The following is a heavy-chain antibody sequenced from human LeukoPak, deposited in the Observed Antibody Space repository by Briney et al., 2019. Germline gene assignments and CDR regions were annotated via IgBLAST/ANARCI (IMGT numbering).Heavy chain of an antibody. Sequence: ASVKVSCEASGYNFISYGVSWVRQAPGQGLEWMGWVSTYNGNTNYAQNLQYRVTMTTDPATSTAYMELTNLRSGDTAVYYCARSGYCSSSSCYRESDGLDFWGQGTMVTVSS. CDR3: ARSGYCSSSSCYRESDGLDF. CDR2: VSTYNGNT. J-gene: IGHJ3*01. D-gene: IGHD2-2*01. CDR1: GYNFISYG. V-gene: IGHV1-18*01.